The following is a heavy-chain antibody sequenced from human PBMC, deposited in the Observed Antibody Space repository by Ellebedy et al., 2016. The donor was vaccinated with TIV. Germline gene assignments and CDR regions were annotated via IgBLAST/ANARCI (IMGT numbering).Heavy chain of an antibody. J-gene: IGHJ4*02. CDR1: GGSIIRHC. Sequence: SETLSLTXTVSGGSIIRHCWTWIRQSPGKGLEWVGSIHTSGNTNYNPSLKSRVTISVDTSRNQFSLKLTSVTAADTAVYYCAGDRNIAWYYFWGQGTLVTVSS. CDR2: IHTSGNT. D-gene: IGHD3-9*01. V-gene: IGHV4-59*11. CDR3: AGDRNIAWYYF.